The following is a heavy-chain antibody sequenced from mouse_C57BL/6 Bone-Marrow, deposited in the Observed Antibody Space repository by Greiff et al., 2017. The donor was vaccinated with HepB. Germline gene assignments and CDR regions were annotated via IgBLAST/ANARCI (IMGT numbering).Heavy chain of an antibody. D-gene: IGHD6-1*01. CDR1: GFTFTDYY. J-gene: IGHJ1*03. CDR3: GRPASSWYFDV. V-gene: IGHV7-3*01. CDR2: IRNKGNGYTT. Sequence: EVQVVEPGGGLVQPGGSLSLPCAASGFTFTDYYMSWVRQPPGKALEWLGFIRNKGNGYTTEYSASVKGRFTISRDNSQSILYLQMKALRAEDSATDYCGRPASSWYFDVWGTGTTVTVSS.